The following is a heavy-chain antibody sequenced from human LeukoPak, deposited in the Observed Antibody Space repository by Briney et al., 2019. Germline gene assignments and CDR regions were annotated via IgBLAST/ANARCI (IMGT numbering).Heavy chain of an antibody. J-gene: IGHJ4*02. D-gene: IGHD1-26*01. V-gene: IGHV3-13*01. Sequence: PGGSLRLSCATSGFNFNLYDMHWVRQTIGGGLEWVSAIGTIDDTYYPESVKGRFTISRENAKNSLYLQMNSLRAGDTAVYYCARVDGLSGNYYFDPWGQGTLVTVSS. CDR3: ARVDGLSGNYYFDP. CDR1: GFNFNLYD. CDR2: IGTIDDT.